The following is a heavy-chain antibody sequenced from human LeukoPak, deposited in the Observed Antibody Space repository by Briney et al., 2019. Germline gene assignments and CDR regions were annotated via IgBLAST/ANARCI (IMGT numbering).Heavy chain of an antibody. CDR1: GYTFTSYD. CDR2: MNPNSGNT. V-gene: IGHV1-8*03. J-gene: IGHJ4*02. Sequence: GASVKVSCKASGYTFTSYDINWVRQATGQGLEWMGWMNPNSGNTGYAQKFQGRVTITRNTSISTAYMELSSLRSEDTAVYYCARWVVGATGGLSDYWGQGTLVTVSS. CDR3: ARWVVGATGGLSDY. D-gene: IGHD1-26*01.